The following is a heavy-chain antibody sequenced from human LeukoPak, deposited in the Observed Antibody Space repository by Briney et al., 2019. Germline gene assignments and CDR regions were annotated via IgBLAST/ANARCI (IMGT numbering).Heavy chain of an antibody. CDR3: ARAYGSGSYYFDY. CDR2: INHSGST. Sequence: PSETLSLTCTVSGYSISSGYYWSWIRQPPGKGLEWIGEINHSGSTNYNPSLKSRVTISVDTSKNQFSLKLSSVTAADTAVYYCARAYGSGSYYFDYWGQGTLVTVSS. J-gene: IGHJ4*02. CDR1: GYSISSGYY. D-gene: IGHD3-10*01. V-gene: IGHV4-38-2*02.